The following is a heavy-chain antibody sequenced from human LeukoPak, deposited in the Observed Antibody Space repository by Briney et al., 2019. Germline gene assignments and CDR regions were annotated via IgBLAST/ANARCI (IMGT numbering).Heavy chain of an antibody. Sequence: SGGSLRLSCAASGFTFSSYWMHWVRQAPGKGLVWVSLISSDGSRISYADSVKGRFTISRDDAKKTLDLQMNSLRAEDTAVYFCARDNGRNGFDIWGQGTMVTVSS. V-gene: IGHV3-74*01. J-gene: IGHJ3*02. CDR1: GFTFSSYW. CDR2: ISSDGSRI. CDR3: ARDNGRNGFDI.